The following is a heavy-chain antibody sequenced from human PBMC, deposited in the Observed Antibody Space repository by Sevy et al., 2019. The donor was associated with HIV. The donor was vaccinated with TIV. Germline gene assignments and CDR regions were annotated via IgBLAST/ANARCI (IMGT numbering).Heavy chain of an antibody. CDR3: SIDRIIVLFVTDGMDV. J-gene: IGHJ6*02. D-gene: IGHD2-8*01. V-gene: IGHV3-15*01. CDR2: IKSRPDGGTT. CDR1: GFTFSYAW. Sequence: GGSLRLSCVASGFTFSYAWMSWVRQAPGKGLEWVGRIKSRPDGGTTDYAAPVKGRFTISRDDSKNTLYLQMNSLKTEDTGVYYCSIDRIIVLFVTDGMDVWGQGTTVTVSS.